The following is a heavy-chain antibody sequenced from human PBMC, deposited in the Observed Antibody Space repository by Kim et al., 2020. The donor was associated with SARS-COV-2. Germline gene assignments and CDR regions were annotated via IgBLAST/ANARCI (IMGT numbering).Heavy chain of an antibody. CDR1: DFSLAYNW. CDR2: INQDGSDI. V-gene: IGHV3-7*05. J-gene: IGHJ3*01. Sequence: GGSLRLSCAASDFSLAYNWMDWVRQAPGKGLEWVANINQDGSDIYYVYSVKGRFTISRDNAKNSLLLQMNSLRAEDTALYYCAREGASWAFDLWGQGTMVPVSS. CDR3: AREGASWAFDL.